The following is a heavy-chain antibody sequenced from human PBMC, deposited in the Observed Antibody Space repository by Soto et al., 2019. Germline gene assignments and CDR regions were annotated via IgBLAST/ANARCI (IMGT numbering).Heavy chain of an antibody. Sequence: LSLTCTVSGGSISSSSYYWGWIRQPPGKGLEWIGSIYYSGSTYYNPSLKSRVTISVDTSKNQFSLKLSSVTAADTAVYYCARHNGGSGMGTFLGWYFDLWGRGTLVTVSS. CDR3: ARHNGGSGMGTFLGWYFDL. D-gene: IGHD3-10*01. V-gene: IGHV4-39*01. CDR2: IYYSGST. J-gene: IGHJ2*01. CDR1: GGSISSSSYY.